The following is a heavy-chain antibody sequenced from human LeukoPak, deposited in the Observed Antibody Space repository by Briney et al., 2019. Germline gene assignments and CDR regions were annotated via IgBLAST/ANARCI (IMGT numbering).Heavy chain of an antibody. D-gene: IGHD3-22*01. CDR3: AREDSSGYYPSGAFDI. V-gene: IGHV4-59*01. Sequence: PSETLSLTCTVSGGSISSYYWSWIRQPPGKGLKWIGYIYYSGSTNYNPSLKSRVTISVDTSKNQFSLKLSSVTAADTAVYYCAREDSSGYYPSGAFDIWGQGTMVTVSS. CDR2: IYYSGST. J-gene: IGHJ3*02. CDR1: GGSISSYY.